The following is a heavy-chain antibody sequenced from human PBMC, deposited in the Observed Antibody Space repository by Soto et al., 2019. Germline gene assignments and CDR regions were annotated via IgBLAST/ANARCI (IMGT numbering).Heavy chain of an antibody. J-gene: IGHJ5*01. V-gene: IGHV3-21*01. CDR1: GFSISSDN. Sequence: XGSLRLSCAASGFSISSDNMGWVRQAPGKGLEWVSSISSSGSFMNYADSVKGRFTISRDNAKNSLYLQMSSLKDEDTAVYYCARDPPTGTTLDWFDSWGQGTLVTVSS. CDR2: ISSSGSFM. CDR3: ARDPPTGTTLDWFDS. D-gene: IGHD1-7*01.